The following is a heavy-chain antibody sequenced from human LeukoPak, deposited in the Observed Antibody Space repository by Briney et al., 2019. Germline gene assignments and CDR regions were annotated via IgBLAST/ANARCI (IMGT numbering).Heavy chain of an antibody. CDR3: ECIAAAGTDDY. CDR1: GYTFTGYY. J-gene: IGHJ4*02. D-gene: IGHD6-13*01. CDR2: INPNSGGT. Sequence: ASVKVSCKASGYTFTGYYMHWVRQAPGQGLEWMGWINPNSGGTKYAQKFQGRVTMTRDTSISTAYMELSRLRSDGTAVYYCECIAAAGTDDYWGQGTLVTVSS. V-gene: IGHV1-2*02.